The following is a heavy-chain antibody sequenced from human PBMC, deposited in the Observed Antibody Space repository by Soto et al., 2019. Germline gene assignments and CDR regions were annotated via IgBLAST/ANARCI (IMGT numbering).Heavy chain of an antibody. J-gene: IGHJ1*01. D-gene: IGHD3-10*01. Sequence: SGTLPLTCNVSGGSIRSGGYYWTWIRQHPGKGLEWIGNIHHSGSTFYNPSLKSRVSISVDTSKNQFSLKLSSVTAADTAVYFCVRGVLSWGQGTLVTVS. CDR1: GGSIRSGGYY. CDR2: IHHSGST. CDR3: VRGVLS. V-gene: IGHV4-31*03.